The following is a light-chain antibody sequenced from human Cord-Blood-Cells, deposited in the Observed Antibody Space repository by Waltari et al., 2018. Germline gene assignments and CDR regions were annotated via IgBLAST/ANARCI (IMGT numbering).Light chain of an antibody. Sequence: QSALTQPASVSGSPGQSITISCTGTSSDVGGYNYVSWYQQHPGKAPKLMIYYVSKRPSGVSNSLSGSKSGNTASLTISGLQAGDEADYYCSSYTSSSTWVFGGGTKLTVL. CDR1: SSDVGGYNY. J-gene: IGLJ3*02. V-gene: IGLV2-14*01. CDR3: SSYTSSSTWV. CDR2: YVS.